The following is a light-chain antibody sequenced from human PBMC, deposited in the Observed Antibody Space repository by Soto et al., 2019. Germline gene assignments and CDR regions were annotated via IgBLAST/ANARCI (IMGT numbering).Light chain of an antibody. J-gene: IGKJ4*01. CDR3: QQCRNWPLT. CDR1: QNVYNN. Sequence: EVVMTRSPATLSVSPGEGTKLSCKASQNVYNNLAWYQQRPGQPPSLLIYDASTRATGISARFSGSGYGTEFTFTIISLQSEDFAVYFCQQCRNWPLTFGGGTKVDIK. V-gene: IGKV3-15*01. CDR2: DAS.